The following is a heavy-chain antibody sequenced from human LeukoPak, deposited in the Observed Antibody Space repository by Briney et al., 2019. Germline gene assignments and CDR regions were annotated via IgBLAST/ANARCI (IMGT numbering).Heavy chain of an antibody. Sequence: GASLRLSCAAAGFTFSSYAMNWVRQAPGKGLEWVSAISGSGGSTYYADSVKGRFTISRDNSKNTLYLQMNSLRAEDTAVYYCAKCDMGSSSWYFRAYYDYCGQGTLVTVSS. V-gene: IGHV3-23*01. CDR1: GFTFSSYA. CDR2: ISGSGGST. D-gene: IGHD6-13*01. J-gene: IGHJ4*02. CDR3: AKCDMGSSSWYFRAYYDY.